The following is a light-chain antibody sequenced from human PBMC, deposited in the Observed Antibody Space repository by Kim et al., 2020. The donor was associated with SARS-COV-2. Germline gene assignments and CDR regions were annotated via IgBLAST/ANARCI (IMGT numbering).Light chain of an antibody. CDR1: SLRNYF. CDR3: KSRDSSGNLWV. V-gene: IGLV3-19*01. CDR2: GKN. Sequence: ALGQTVTITGQGDSLRNYFASWYQQKPGQAPLLVIYGKNDRPSGIPDRFSGSTSGNTASLTITGAQAEDESDYYCKSRDSSGNLWVFGGGTQLTVL. J-gene: IGLJ3*02.